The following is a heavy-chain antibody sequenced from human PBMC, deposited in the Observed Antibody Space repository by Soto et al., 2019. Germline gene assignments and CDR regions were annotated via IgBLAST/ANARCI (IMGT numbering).Heavy chain of an antibody. CDR3: ARGIIPSGYDLNDAFDI. Sequence: VKVSCKASGGTFSSYTISWVRQAPGQGLEWMGRIIPILGIANYAQKFQGRVTITADKSTSTAYMELSSLRSEDTAVYYCARGIIPSGYDLNDAFDIWGQGTMVTVSS. CDR1: GGTFSSYT. CDR2: IIPILGIA. V-gene: IGHV1-69*02. J-gene: IGHJ3*02. D-gene: IGHD5-12*01.